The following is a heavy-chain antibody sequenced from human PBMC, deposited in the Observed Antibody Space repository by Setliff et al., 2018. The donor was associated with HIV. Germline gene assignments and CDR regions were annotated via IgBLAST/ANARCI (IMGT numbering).Heavy chain of an antibody. J-gene: IGHJ6*02. CDR1: GYTFTSYD. Sequence: ASVKVSCKASGYTFTSYDINWVRQAPGQGLEWMGWISTYIGSSNYAQKFQGRVTMTTDTSTNTAYMELRSLRSEDTAVYFCARVGRLHYLTPFYYYGMDVWGQGTTVTVSS. CDR2: ISTYIGSS. D-gene: IGHD4-4*01. V-gene: IGHV1-18*01. CDR3: ARVGRLHYLTPFYYYGMDV.